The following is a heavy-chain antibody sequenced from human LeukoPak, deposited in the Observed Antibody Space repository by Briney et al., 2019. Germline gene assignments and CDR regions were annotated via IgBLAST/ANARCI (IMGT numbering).Heavy chain of an antibody. CDR3: ARDGEYQLLSYKWLDP. D-gene: IGHD2-2*01. CDR1: GYTFTSYY. Sequence: GASVKVSCKASGYTFTSYYMHWVRQAPGQGLEWMGIINPSGGSTSYAQKFQGRVTMTRDTSTSTVYMELSSLRSEDTAVYYCARDGEYQLLSYKWLDPWGQGTLVTVSS. CDR2: INPSGGST. V-gene: IGHV1-46*01. J-gene: IGHJ5*02.